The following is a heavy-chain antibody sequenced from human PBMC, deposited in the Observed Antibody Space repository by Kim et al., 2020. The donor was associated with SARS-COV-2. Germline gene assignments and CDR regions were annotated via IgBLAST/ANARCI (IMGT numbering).Heavy chain of an antibody. J-gene: IGHJ4*02. CDR1: GFTFSSYW. Sequence: GGSLRLSCAASGFTFSSYWMSWVRQAPGKGLEWVANIKQDGSEKYYVDSVKGRFTISRDNAKNSLYLQMNSLRAEDTAVYYCARDGNDFWSGQRAQIDYWGQGTLVTVSS. V-gene: IGHV3-7*01. CDR2: IKQDGSEK. CDR3: ARDGNDFWSGQRAQIDY. D-gene: IGHD3-3*01.